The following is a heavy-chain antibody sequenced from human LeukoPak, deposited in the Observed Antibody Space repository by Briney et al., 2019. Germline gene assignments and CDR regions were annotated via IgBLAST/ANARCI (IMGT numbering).Heavy chain of an antibody. J-gene: IGHJ4*02. D-gene: IGHD1-26*01. CDR3: AKVGGDSGSYPFDH. V-gene: IGHV3-72*01. CDR1: GFTFSDHY. CDR2: IRNKANRYTT. Sequence: PGGSLRLSCAASGFTFSDHYMDWVRQAPGKGLEWVGRIRNKANRYTTEYAASVKGRFTISRDDAKNSLYLQMNSLKTEGTAVYYCAKVGGDSGSYPFDHWGQGTLVTVSS.